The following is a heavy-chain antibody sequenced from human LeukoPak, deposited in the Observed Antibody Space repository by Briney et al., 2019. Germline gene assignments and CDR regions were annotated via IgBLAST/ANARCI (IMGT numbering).Heavy chain of an antibody. CDR2: IYTGGST. CDR1: GFTVSSNY. J-gene: IGHJ3*01. CDR3: ARERGSGNYYKGGFDV. V-gene: IGHV3-53*01. D-gene: IGHD3-10*01. Sequence: GGSLRLSCAASGFTVSSNYMSWVRRAPGKGLEWVSLIYTGGSTYYADSVKGRFTISRDNSKNTLYLQMNSLRAADTAVCYCARERGSGNYYKGGFDVWGQGTMVTVSS.